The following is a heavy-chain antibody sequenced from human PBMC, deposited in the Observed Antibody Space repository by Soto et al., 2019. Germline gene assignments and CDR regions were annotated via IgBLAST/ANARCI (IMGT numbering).Heavy chain of an antibody. V-gene: IGHV1-18*01. D-gene: IGHD6-13*01. Sequence: QVHLVQSGGEVKAPGASVKVSCKASGYTFTNYDITWVRQAPGQGLEWMGWVSPDNGNRNYAQRFQGRVTMTTDTSTSTAYMELRSLKSEDTAVYYCARVDSSGNWFVGGTLGRNWFDPWGQGTLVTVTS. CDR2: VSPDNGNR. J-gene: IGHJ5*02. CDR1: GYTFTNYD. CDR3: ARVDSSGNWFVGGTLGRNWFDP.